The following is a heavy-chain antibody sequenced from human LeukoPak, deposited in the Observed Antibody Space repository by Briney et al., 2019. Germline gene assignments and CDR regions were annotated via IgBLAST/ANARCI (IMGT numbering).Heavy chain of an antibody. V-gene: IGHV3-33*01. CDR3: ARDYSSGSYYFDY. J-gene: IGHJ4*02. CDR2: IWYDGSNK. CDR1: GFTFSRYG. Sequence: PGRSLRLSCAASGFTFSRYGMHWVRQAPRKGLEWVAVIWYDGSNKYYEDSVKGRFTISRDNSKNTLYLQMNSLRAEDTAVYYCARDYSSGSYYFDYWGQGTLVTVSS. D-gene: IGHD6-19*01.